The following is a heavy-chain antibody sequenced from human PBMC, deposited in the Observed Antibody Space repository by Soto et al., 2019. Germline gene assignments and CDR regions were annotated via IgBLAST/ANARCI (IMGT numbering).Heavy chain of an antibody. CDR3: ACRLSSRHYYYYDGMGV. Sequence: ASVKVSCKASGGTFSSYAISWVRQAPGQGLEWMGGIIPIFGTANYAQKFQGRVTITADESTSTAYMELSSLRSEDTAVYYCACRLSSRHYYYYDGMGVWGQGTTFTVSS. CDR2: IIPIFGTA. V-gene: IGHV1-69*13. D-gene: IGHD6-19*01. CDR1: GGTFSSYA. J-gene: IGHJ6*02.